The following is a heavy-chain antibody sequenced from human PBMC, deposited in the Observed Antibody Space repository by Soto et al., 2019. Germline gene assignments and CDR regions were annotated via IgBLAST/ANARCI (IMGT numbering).Heavy chain of an antibody. Sequence: QVHLVQSGAEVKKPGASVNVSCKTSGYTFTRNGISWVRQAPGQGLEWMGWISPNSGNTRYAQKLQDRVIMTTDTATSTAYMELRSLRSGDTAVYYCVTDRDSSSWPSRDVWGPGTTVTVSS. V-gene: IGHV1-18*01. D-gene: IGHD6-13*01. J-gene: IGHJ6*02. CDR3: VTDRDSSSWPSRDV. CDR1: GYTFTRNG. CDR2: ISPNSGNT.